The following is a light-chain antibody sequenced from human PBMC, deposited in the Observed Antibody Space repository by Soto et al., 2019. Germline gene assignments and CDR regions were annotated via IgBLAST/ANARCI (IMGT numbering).Light chain of an antibody. J-gene: IGKJ2*01. CDR2: DAT. CDR1: QIMYTW. V-gene: IGKV1-5*01. Sequence: DIQMTQSPSTLSASVGDRVTITCRASQIMYTWLAWYQQKPGKTPKLLIYDATTLESGVPSRFSGSGSVTEITLTISSLQPDDFATYNCQHYNGYFGQGTKLEI. CDR3: QHYNGY.